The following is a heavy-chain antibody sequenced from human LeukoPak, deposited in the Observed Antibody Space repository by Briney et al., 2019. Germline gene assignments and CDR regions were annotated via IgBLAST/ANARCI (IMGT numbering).Heavy chain of an antibody. CDR3: ATEAYYYDSSGYSLYY. CDR2: INTNTGNP. D-gene: IGHD3-22*01. V-gene: IGHV7-4-1*02. Sequence: GASVKVSCKASGYTFTSYAMNWVRQAPGQGLEWMGWINTNTGNPTYAQGFTGRFVFSLDTSVSTAYLQISSLKAEDTAVYYCATEAYYYDSSGYSLYYWGQGTLVTVSS. CDR1: GYTFTSYA. J-gene: IGHJ4*02.